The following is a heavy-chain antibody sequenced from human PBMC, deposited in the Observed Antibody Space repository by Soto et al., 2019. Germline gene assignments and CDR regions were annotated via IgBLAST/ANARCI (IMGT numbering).Heavy chain of an antibody. J-gene: IGHJ4*02. Sequence: PGGSLRLSCAASGFTVSSNYVSWVRQAPGKGLERVSVIYSCGSTYYADSVKGRFTISRDNSKNTLYLQMNSLRAEDTAVYYCARVTIGYCSSTSCYEPPIFDYWGQGTLVTVS. D-gene: IGHD2-2*01. CDR3: ARVTIGYCSSTSCYEPPIFDY. CDR1: GFTVSSNY. CDR2: IYSCGST. V-gene: IGHV3-66*03.